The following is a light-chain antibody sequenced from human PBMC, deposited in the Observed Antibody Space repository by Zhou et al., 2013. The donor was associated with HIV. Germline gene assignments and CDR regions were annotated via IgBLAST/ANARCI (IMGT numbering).Light chain of an antibody. CDR1: QSLSDW. J-gene: IGKJ1*01. V-gene: IGKV1-5*03. Sequence: IQMTQSPSTLSASVGDNVTITCRASQSLSDWLAWYQQRPGRAPKLLVYQASTLQYGVPSRFSGSGYGTDFTLTISNLQSEDFATYYCQQYYSYPWTFGQGSKVEVK. CDR3: QQYYSYPWT. CDR2: QAS.